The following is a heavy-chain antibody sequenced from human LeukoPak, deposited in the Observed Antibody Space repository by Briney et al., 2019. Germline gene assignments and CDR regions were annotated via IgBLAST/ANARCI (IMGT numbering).Heavy chain of an antibody. CDR1: GGSISSYY. J-gene: IGHJ4*02. Sequence: SETLSLTCTVSGGSISSYYWSWIRQPPGKGLEWIGYIYYSGSTNYNPSLKSRVTISVDTSKNQFSLKLSSVTAADTAVYYCARDSHDERYSSPSSPFDYWGQGTLVTVSS. V-gene: IGHV4-59*01. CDR3: ARDSHDERYSSPSSPFDY. CDR2: IYYSGST. D-gene: IGHD6-13*01.